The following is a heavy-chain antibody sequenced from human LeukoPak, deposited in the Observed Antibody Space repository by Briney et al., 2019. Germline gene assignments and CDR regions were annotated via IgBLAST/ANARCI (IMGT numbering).Heavy chain of an antibody. CDR3: ARHGTDDDSSGYYFS. V-gene: IGHV4-34*01. Sequence: TGGSLRLSCAASGFTFSNYAMSWVRQAPGKGLEWIGEINHSGSTNYNPSLKSRVTISVDTSKNQFSLKLNTVTAADTAVYYCARHGTDDDSSGYYFSWGQGTLVTVSS. J-gene: IGHJ5*02. CDR2: INHSGST. CDR1: GFTFSNYA. D-gene: IGHD3-22*01.